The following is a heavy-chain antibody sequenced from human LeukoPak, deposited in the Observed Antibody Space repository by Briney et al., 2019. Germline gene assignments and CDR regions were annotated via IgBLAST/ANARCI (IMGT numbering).Heavy chain of an antibody. Sequence: SETLSLTCTVSGGSISSYYWSWLRQPPGKGLEGIGYIYYSGSTNYNPSLKSRVTISVDTSKNQFSLTLSSVTAADTAVYYCARGARSGSSAYGYWGQGTLVTVSS. D-gene: IGHD1-26*01. CDR1: GGSISSYY. V-gene: IGHV4-59*01. CDR2: IYYSGST. J-gene: IGHJ4*02. CDR3: ARGARSGSSAYGY.